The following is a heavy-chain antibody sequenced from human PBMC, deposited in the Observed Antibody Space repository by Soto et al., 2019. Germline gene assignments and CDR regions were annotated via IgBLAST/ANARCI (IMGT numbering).Heavy chain of an antibody. CDR1: GASISGSYYY. CDR2: VFYTGFT. Sequence: LPETLSLTCAVSGASISGSYYYWAWLRQSPGKGPEWIGSVFYTGFTSYNPSLESRVSVSVDTSKSQFSLKLSAVTAADTAVYYCATSQKGYNWNYFDHWGQGALVTVSS. V-gene: IGHV4-39*01. D-gene: IGHD1-20*01. J-gene: IGHJ4*02. CDR3: ATSQKGYNWNYFDH.